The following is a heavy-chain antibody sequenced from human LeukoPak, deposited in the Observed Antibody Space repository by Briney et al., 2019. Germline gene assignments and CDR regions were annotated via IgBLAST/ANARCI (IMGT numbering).Heavy chain of an antibody. Sequence: SETLSLTYAVSGYSISNGYYWVWIRQPPGRGLEWIGSLYHSDSAYYNTSLRSRVSMSVDTSKNHFSLTLSCVTAADTAVYYCARQHDSYYYSYLDVWGSGTTVTVSS. CDR1: GYSISNGYY. CDR3: ARQHDSYYYSYLDV. J-gene: IGHJ6*03. V-gene: IGHV4-38-2*01. CDR2: LYHSDSA.